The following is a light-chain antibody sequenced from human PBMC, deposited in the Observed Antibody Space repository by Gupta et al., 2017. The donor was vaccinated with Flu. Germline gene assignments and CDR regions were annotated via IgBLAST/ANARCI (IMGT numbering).Light chain of an antibody. Sequence: EVVLTQSPGTLSLSPGERATLSCRASQTIGSRYLAWYQQKPGQAPRLLIYGASSRATGIPDRFSGSGSGTDFTLTISRLEPEDFAIYYCLQDDTSPCTFGPGTKMEIK. CDR2: GAS. J-gene: IGKJ2*02. CDR3: LQDDTSPCT. V-gene: IGKV3-20*01. CDR1: QTIGSRY.